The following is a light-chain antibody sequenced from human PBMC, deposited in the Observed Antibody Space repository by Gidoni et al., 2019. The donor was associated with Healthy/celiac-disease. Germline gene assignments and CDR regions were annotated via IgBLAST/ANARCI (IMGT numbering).Light chain of an antibody. J-gene: IGLJ2*01. V-gene: IGLV2-14*01. CDR3: SSYTSSSTPVI. CDR1: SSDGGGYNY. CDR2: EVN. Sequence: QSALTQPASVSGSPGQSITISCTGTSSDGGGYNYVSWYQQHPGKAPKLMIYEVNNRPSGVSNRFSGSKSGNTASLTISGLQAEDEADYYCSSYTSSSTPVIFGGGTKLNVL.